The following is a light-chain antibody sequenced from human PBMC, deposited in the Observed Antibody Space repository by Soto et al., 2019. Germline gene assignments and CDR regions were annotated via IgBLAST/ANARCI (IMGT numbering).Light chain of an antibody. V-gene: IGLV2-14*03. J-gene: IGLJ1*01. CDR1: SSDVGGYDY. CDR3: SSYSGSTAYL. Sequence: QSVLTQPASVSGSPGQSITISCTGTSSDVGGYDYVSWYQLHPGKAPKLMVYDVSNRPSGVSDRFSGSKSGNTASLTISGLQAEDEADYFCSSYSGSTAYLFGTGTKVTVL. CDR2: DVS.